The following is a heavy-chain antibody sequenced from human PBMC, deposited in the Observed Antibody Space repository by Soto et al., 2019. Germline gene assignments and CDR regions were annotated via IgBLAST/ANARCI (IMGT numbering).Heavy chain of an antibody. CDR2: IYPGDSDT. Sequence: GEXLKISCKGSGYSFTSYWIGWVRTMPGKGLEWMGIIYPGDSDTRYSPSFQGQVTISADKSISTACLQWSSLKASDTAMYYCARLTATVVTRYFDYWGQGTLVTVSS. J-gene: IGHJ4*02. CDR1: GYSFTSYW. V-gene: IGHV5-51*01. CDR3: ARLTATVVTRYFDY. D-gene: IGHD4-17*01.